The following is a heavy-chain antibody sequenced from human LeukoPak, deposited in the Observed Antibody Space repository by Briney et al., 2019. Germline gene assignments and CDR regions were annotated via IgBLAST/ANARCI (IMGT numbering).Heavy chain of an antibody. V-gene: IGHV3-30*18. CDR1: GFTFSSYG. D-gene: IGHD6-19*01. CDR2: ISYDGSNK. J-gene: IGHJ5*02. CDR3: AKGDQWLVLRWFDP. Sequence: GGSLRLSCAASGFTFSSYGMHWVRQAPGKGLGWVAVISYDGSNKYYADSVKGRFTISRDNSKNTLYLQMNSLRAEDTAVYYCAKGDQWLVLRWFDPWGQGTLVTVSS.